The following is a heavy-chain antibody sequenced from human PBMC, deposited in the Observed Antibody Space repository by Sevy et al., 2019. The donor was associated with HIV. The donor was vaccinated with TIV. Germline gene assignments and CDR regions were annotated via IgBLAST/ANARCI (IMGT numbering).Heavy chain of an antibody. J-gene: IGHJ6*02. CDR3: ARVGRSGYYYYYYGMDV. CDR1: GGSFSGYY. D-gene: IGHD3-3*01. CDR2: INHSGST. Sequence: SETLSLTCAVYGGSFSGYYWSWIRQPPGKGLEWIGEINHSGSTNYNPSLKSRVTISVDTSKNQFSLKLSSVTAADMAVYYCARVGRSGYYYYYYGMDVWGQGTTVTVSS. V-gene: IGHV4-34*01.